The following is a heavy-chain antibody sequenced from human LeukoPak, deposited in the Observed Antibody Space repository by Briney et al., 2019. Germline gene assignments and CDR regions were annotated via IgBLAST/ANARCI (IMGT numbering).Heavy chain of an antibody. Sequence: GGSLRLSCAASGFTFSSYAMSWVRQAPGKGLEWVSAISGSGGSTYYADSVKGRFTISRVNAKNSLYLQMNSLRAEDTAVYYCARDPRYYDSSGLYYFDYWGQGTLVTVSS. J-gene: IGHJ4*02. CDR2: ISGSGGST. V-gene: IGHV3-23*01. CDR3: ARDPRYYDSSGLYYFDY. D-gene: IGHD3-22*01. CDR1: GFTFSSYA.